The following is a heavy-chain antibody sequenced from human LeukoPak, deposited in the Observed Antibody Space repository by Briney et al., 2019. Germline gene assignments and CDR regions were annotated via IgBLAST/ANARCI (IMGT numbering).Heavy chain of an antibody. CDR2: ISYDGSNK. Sequence: GGSLRLSCAASGFTFSSYATHWVRQAPGKGLEWVAVISYDGSNKYYADSVKGRFTISRDNSKNTLYLQMNSLRAEDTAVYYCAKKGATTGDFDYWGQGTLVTVSS. CDR3: AKKGATTGDFDY. CDR1: GFTFSSYA. J-gene: IGHJ4*02. D-gene: IGHD1-26*01. V-gene: IGHV3-30-3*02.